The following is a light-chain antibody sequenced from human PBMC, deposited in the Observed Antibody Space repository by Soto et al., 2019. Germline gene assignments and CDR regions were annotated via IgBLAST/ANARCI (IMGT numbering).Light chain of an antibody. CDR3: QSYDRSLSGWV. CDR1: SSNIGAGYD. Sequence: QLVLTPPPSVSGAPGQRVTISCTGSSSNIGAGYDVHWYQQRPGTAPKLLIFGNNNRPSGVPDRFSGSKSGTSASLAITGLQAEDEADYYCQSYDRSLSGWVFGGGTKLTVL. J-gene: IGLJ3*02. CDR2: GNN. V-gene: IGLV1-40*01.